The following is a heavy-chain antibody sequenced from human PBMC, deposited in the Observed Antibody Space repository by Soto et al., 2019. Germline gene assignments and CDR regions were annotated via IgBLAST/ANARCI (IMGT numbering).Heavy chain of an antibody. J-gene: IGHJ4*02. CDR3: ARGRIQLWYPFDY. CDR1: GGSIVDYC. CDR2: IYYSGST. D-gene: IGHD5-18*01. V-gene: IGHV4-59*01. Sequence: FETLCLPWSVVGGSIVDYCGRWISQPPGKGLEWIGYIYYSGSTNYNPSLKSRVTISVDTSKNQFSLKLSSVTAADTAVYYCARGRIQLWYPFDYWGQGTLVTVS.